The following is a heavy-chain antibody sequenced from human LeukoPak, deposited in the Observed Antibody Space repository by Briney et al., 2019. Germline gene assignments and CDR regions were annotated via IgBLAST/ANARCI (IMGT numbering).Heavy chain of an antibody. J-gene: IGHJ5*02. Sequence: ASVTVSYKASVYTLTNYDINGVRQATGQGGEWMGWMKPKRGETGYTEKFEGRATMNRDTNINTAYMELSSLTSEDPAVYYCARDYGGNSGWFDPWGQGTLVTVSS. CDR2: MKPKRGET. CDR1: VYTLTNYD. V-gene: IGHV1-8*01. D-gene: IGHD4-23*01. CDR3: ARDYGGNSGWFDP.